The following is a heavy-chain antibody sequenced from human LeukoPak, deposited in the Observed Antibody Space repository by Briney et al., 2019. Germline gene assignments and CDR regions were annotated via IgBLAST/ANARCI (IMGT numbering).Heavy chain of an antibody. J-gene: IGHJ5*02. CDR2: INHSGST. CDR3: ARAKKRLLWFGELFGGNWFDP. D-gene: IGHD3-10*01. Sequence: SQTLSLTCAVSGGSISSGGYSWSWIRQPPGKGLEWIGEINHSGSTNYNPSLKSRVTISVDTSKNQFSLKLSSVTAADTAVYYCARAKKRLLWFGELFGGNWFDPWGQGTLVTVSS. V-gene: IGHV4-30-2*01. CDR1: GGSISSGGYS.